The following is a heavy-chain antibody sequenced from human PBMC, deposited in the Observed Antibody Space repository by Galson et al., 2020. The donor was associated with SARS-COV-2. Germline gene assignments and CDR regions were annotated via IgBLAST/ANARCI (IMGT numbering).Heavy chain of an antibody. D-gene: IGHD2-2*02. CDR2: ISSSGRTI. CDR1: GFTFSNYE. V-gene: IGHV3-48*03. J-gene: IGHJ4*02. Sequence: GSLRLSCAASGFTFSNYEMNWVRQAPGKGLEWVSYISSSGRTIHYADSVKGRFTISRDNAKSSQSLQMNSLRAEDTAVYYCARLYAYGPGYWGQGTLVTVSS. CDR3: ARLYAYGPGY.